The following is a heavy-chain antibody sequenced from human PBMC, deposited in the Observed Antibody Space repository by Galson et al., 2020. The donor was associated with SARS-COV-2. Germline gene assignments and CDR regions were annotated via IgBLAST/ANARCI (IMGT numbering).Heavy chain of an antibody. CDR2: ISPTGST. D-gene: IGHD5-12*01. CDR1: GASISSAKYY. V-gene: IGHV4-61*09. J-gene: IGHJ4*02. CDR3: ARAGSASGYDPWVDY. Sequence: SQTLSLTCSVSGASISSAKYYWTWTRQLAGKGLESPGHISPTGSTSYNPSLKSRVTISVDTSKNQFSVRLSSVTAADTAFYYCARAGSASGYDPWVDYWGQGTLVTVSS.